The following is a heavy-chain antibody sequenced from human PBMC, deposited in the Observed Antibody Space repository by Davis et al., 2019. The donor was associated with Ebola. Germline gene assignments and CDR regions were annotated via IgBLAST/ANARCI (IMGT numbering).Heavy chain of an antibody. CDR3: AKHDSSGYYYGHFDY. D-gene: IGHD3-22*01. Sequence: GGSLRLSCAASGFTFSGSAMHWVRQASGKGLEWVGRIRSKANSYATAYAASVKGRFTISRDDSKNTAYLQMNSLKTEDTAVYYCAKHDSSGYYYGHFDYWGQGTLVTVSS. J-gene: IGHJ4*02. CDR1: GFTFSGSA. V-gene: IGHV3-73*01. CDR2: IRSKANSYAT.